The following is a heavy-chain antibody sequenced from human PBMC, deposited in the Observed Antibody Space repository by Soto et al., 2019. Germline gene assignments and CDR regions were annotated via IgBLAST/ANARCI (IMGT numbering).Heavy chain of an antibody. J-gene: IGHJ4*02. D-gene: IGHD3-16*01. CDR3: ARAGLVMPLGGNPVGLFFTPPAAVYYFDY. V-gene: IGHV3-23*01. CDR1: GFTPSSSD. CDR2: IDGAGRIT. Sequence: GGSLRLSCAASGFTPSSSDMSWVRQGPGKGLEWVSTIDGAGRITYYADSVKGRFTISRDNSKSTLFLQMESLGADDTAIYYCARAGLVMPLGGNPVGLFFTPPAAVYYFDYWGQGALVTVSS.